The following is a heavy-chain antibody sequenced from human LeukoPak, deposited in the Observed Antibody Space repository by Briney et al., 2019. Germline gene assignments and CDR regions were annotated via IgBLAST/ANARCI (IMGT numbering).Heavy chain of an antibody. CDR2: ISSDGSNK. J-gene: IGHJ4*02. Sequence: GGSLRLSCAASGFTFSSYDMHWVRQAPGKGLEWVAVISSDGSNKDYADSVKGRFTISRDNSKNTLYVQMNSLRAEDTAVYYCVLGHYGGLFDSWGQGTLVSVSS. CDR1: GFTFSSYD. D-gene: IGHD4-23*01. V-gene: IGHV3-30-3*01. CDR3: VLGHYGGLFDS.